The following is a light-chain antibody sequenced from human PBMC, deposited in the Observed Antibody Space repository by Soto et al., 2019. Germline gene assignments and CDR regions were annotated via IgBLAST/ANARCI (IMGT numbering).Light chain of an antibody. J-gene: IGKJ1*01. CDR3: QQRSNWPRGT. CDR1: QSVSSY. CDR2: DAS. V-gene: IGKV3-11*01. Sequence: EIVLRQSPATLSLSPGERATLSCRASQSVSSYLAWYQQKPGQAPRLLIYDASNRAAGIPARFSGSGSGTDFTLTISSLEPEDFAVYYCQQRSNWPRGTFGQGTKVDNK.